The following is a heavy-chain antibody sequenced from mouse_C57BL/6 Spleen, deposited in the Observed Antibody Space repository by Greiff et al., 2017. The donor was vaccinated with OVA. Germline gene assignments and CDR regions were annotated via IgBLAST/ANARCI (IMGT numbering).Heavy chain of an antibody. CDR3: ARSPYYAMDY. CDR1: GFTFSDYG. CDR2: ISSGRSTI. Sequence: DVMLVESGGGLVKPGGSLKLSCVASGFTFSDYGMHWVRQAPEKGLEWVAYISSGRSTIYYADTVKGRFTISRDNAKNTLFLQMTSLRSEDTAMYYCARSPYYAMDYWGQGTSVTVSS. J-gene: IGHJ4*01. V-gene: IGHV5-17*01.